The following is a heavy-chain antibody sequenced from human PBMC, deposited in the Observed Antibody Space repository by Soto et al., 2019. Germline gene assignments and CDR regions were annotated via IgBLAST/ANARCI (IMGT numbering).Heavy chain of an antibody. CDR1: GGSISSGGYY. D-gene: IGHD3-16*02. CDR3: ARGGDYDYVWGSYRYTPYFDY. CDR2: IYYSGST. J-gene: IGHJ4*02. Sequence: QVQLQESGPGLVKPSQTLSLTCTVSGGSISSGGYYWSWIRQHPGKGLEWIGYIYYSGSTYYNPCLQSRVTISVDTSKNPFALKLSSVTAADTAVYYCARGGDYDYVWGSYRYTPYFDYWGQGTLVTVSS. V-gene: IGHV4-31*03.